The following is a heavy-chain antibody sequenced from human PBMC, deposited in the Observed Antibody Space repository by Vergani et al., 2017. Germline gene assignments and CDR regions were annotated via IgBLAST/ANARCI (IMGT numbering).Heavy chain of an antibody. CDR1: GFTFDDYA. CDR2: SSWNSGSI. CDR3: AKEGYDSSGYA. J-gene: IGHJ5*02. D-gene: IGHD3-22*01. V-gene: IGHV3-9*01. Sequence: EVQLVESGGGLVQPGRSLRLSCAASGFTFDDYAMHWVRQAPGKGLEWVSGSSWNSGSIGYADSVKGRFTISRDNAKNSLYLQMNSLRAEDTAVYYCAKEGYDSSGYAWGQGTLVTVSS.